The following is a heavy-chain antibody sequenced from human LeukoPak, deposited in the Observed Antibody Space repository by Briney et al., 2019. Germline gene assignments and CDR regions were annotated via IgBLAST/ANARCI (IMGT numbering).Heavy chain of an antibody. V-gene: IGHV3-48*01. CDR2: INYTGDKF. D-gene: IGHD6-6*01. CDR1: GFPFSTYD. CDR3: ARALRHSSSIFDY. Sequence: GWSVRLSCAGSGFPFSTYDMTWVRQAPGEGLEWVSFINYTGDKFYLPDSVKGRFTIPIENAKNSLYLQMNSLRAGDTALYYCARALRHSSSIFDYWGQGTLVTVSS. J-gene: IGHJ4*02.